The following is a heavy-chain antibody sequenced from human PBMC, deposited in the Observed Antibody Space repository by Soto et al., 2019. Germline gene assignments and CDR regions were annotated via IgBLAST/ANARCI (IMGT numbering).Heavy chain of an antibody. CDR1: AFTFSSYA. V-gene: IGHV3-23*01. D-gene: IGHD4-17*01. J-gene: IGHJ4*02. Sequence: EVQLLESGGGLVQPGGSLRLSCAASAFTFSSYAMSWVRQAPGKGLEWVSAISGSGGSTYYADSVKGRFTISRDNSKNTLYLQMNSLRAEDTAVYYCAKLSYGDDNFDYWGQGTLVTVSS. CDR3: AKLSYGDDNFDY. CDR2: ISGSGGST.